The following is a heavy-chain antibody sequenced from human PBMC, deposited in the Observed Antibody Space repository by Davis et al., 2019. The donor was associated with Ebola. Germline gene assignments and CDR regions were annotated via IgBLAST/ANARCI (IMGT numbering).Heavy chain of an antibody. J-gene: IGHJ4*01. Sequence: GESLKIPCAASGFTFSNFHIHWVRQTPGKGRVWVERIDPDGTGTNYADPVKGRFTISRDNAKNTLSLQMNSLRVEDTAVYYCVRDSGYYSHDYWGHGTLVTVSS. CDR2: IDPDGTGT. CDR1: GFTFSNFH. D-gene: IGHD5-12*01. V-gene: IGHV3-74*01. CDR3: VRDSGYYSHDY.